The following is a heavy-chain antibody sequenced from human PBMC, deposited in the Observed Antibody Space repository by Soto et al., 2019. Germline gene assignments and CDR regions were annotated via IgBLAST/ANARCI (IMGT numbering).Heavy chain of an antibody. J-gene: IGHJ4*02. Sequence: QVQLVQSGAEVKKPGSSVKVSCKASGGTFSSYAISWVRQAPGQGLEWMGGIIPIFGTANYAQKFQGRVTITADESTSTAYMELSSLRSEDTAVYYCARSLDLGDYDSSGTNYFDYWGQGTLVTVSS. CDR1: GGTFSSYA. CDR2: IIPIFGTA. D-gene: IGHD3-22*01. CDR3: ARSLDLGDYDSSGTNYFDY. V-gene: IGHV1-69*01.